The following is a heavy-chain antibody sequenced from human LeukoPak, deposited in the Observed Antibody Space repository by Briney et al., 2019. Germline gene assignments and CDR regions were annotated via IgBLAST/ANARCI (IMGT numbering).Heavy chain of an antibody. CDR1: GGSISSSSYY. CDR3: ARLNYDILTGPDY. V-gene: IGHV4-31*03. J-gene: IGHJ4*02. Sequence: SETLSLTCTVSGGSISSSSYYWGWIRQPPGKGLEWIGYIYYSGSTYYNPSLKSRVTISVDTSKNQFSLKLSSVTAADTAVYYCARLNYDILTGPDYWGQGTLVTVSS. CDR2: IYYSGST. D-gene: IGHD3-9*01.